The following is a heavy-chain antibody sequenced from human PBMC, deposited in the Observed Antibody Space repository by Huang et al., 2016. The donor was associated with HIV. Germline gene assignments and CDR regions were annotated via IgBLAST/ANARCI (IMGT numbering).Heavy chain of an antibody. D-gene: IGHD1-26*01. V-gene: IGHV1-69*01. CDR3: ARVRGYSGSYYGMDV. J-gene: IGHJ6*02. Sequence: QVQLVQSGAEVKKPGYSVKVSCKASGGTFRNHGFSWVRQAPGQGLEWMGGISPVFGTQYYTPKFQGRVTITADESTSTVYMELSSLTPDDTAEYYCARVRGYSGSYYGMDVWGQGTTVTVSS. CDR1: GGTFRNHG. CDR2: ISPVFGTQ.